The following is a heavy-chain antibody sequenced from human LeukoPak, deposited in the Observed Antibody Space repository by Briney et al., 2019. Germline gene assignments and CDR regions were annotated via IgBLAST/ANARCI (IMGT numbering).Heavy chain of an antibody. J-gene: IGHJ4*02. D-gene: IGHD1-20*01. V-gene: IGHV3-48*01. CDR2: ISSGSSTI. CDR1: GFTFSSYS. Sequence: GGSLRLSCAASGFTFSSYSMNWARQAPGKGLEWVSYISSGSSTIYYADSVKGRFTMSRDNAKNSLYLQMNSLRAEDTAVYYCARESITGHRDFDYWGQGTLVTVSS. CDR3: ARESITGHRDFDY.